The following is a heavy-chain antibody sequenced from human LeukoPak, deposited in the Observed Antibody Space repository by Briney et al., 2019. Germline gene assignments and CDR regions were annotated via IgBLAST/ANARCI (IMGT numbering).Heavy chain of an antibody. J-gene: IGHJ6*02. CDR1: GGSITSSSHF. Sequence: SETLSLTCTVSGGSITSSSHFWGWIRQPPGKGLEWIGSVYYSGSTYYNPSLKSRLTISVDTSKNQFSLKLSSVTAADTAVYYCAGPFGFYYDTSGHYRSYYYYAMDVWGQGTTVTVSS. V-gene: IGHV4-39*01. D-gene: IGHD3-22*01. CDR2: VYYSGST. CDR3: AGPFGFYYDTSGHYRSYYYYAMDV.